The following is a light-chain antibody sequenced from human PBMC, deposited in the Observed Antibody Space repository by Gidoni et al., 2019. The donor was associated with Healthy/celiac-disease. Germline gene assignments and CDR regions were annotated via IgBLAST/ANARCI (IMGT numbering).Light chain of an antibody. Sequence: EIVMTQSPVTLSVSPGERATLSCRAGQSVSSNLAWYQQKPGQAPRLRIYGASTRATSIPARFSGSGSGTEFTLTISSLQSEDFAVYYCQQYNNWPLTFGGGTKVEIK. J-gene: IGKJ4*01. CDR3: QQYNNWPLT. V-gene: IGKV3-15*01. CDR1: QSVSSN. CDR2: GAS.